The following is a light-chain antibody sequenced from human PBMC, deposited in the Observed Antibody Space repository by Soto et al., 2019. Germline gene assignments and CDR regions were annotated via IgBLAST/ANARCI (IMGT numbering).Light chain of an antibody. CDR3: QQANSFQFT. CDR2: AAS. Sequence: DIQMTHSPSSGSASVGGKGTITCRASQGIRRWLAWYQQKPGKAPKLLIYAASSLQSGVPSRFSGSGSGTDFTLTISSLQPEDFETYYCQQANSFQFTFGQGTRLEIK. CDR1: QGIRRW. J-gene: IGKJ5*01. V-gene: IGKV1-12*01.